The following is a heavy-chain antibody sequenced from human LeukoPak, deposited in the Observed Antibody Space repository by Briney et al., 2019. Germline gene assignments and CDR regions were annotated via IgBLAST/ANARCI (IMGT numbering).Heavy chain of an antibody. CDR2: ISSSGSTI. CDR3: ARAYSGLLYYYYMDV. V-gene: IGHV3-48*03. CDR1: GFTFSSYE. Sequence: PGGSLRLSCAASGFTFSSYEMNWVRQAPGKGLEWVSYISSSGSTIYYADSVKGRFTISRDNAKNSLYLQMNSLRAEDTAVYYCARAYSGLLYYYYMDVWGKGTTVTVSS. D-gene: IGHD3-10*01. J-gene: IGHJ6*03.